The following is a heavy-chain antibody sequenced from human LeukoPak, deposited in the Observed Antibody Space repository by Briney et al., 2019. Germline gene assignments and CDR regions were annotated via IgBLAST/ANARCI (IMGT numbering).Heavy chain of an antibody. V-gene: IGHV1-69*04. CDR1: GGTFSSYA. Sequence: SVKVSCKASGGTFSSYAISWVRQAPGQGLEWMGRIIPILGIANYAQKFQGRVTITADKSTSTAYMELSSLRSDDTAVYYCARTSIAAPYYFDYWGQGTLVTVSS. CDR3: ARTSIAAPYYFDY. J-gene: IGHJ4*02. D-gene: IGHD6-6*01. CDR2: IIPILGIA.